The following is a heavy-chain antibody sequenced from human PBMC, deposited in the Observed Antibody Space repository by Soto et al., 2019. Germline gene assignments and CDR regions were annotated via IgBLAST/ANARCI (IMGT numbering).Heavy chain of an antibody. CDR2: IDSDGSST. Sequence: GGSLRLSCAASGFTFGSYLMNWVRQAPGKGLVWVSRIDSDGSSTTYADSVKGRFTTSRDNAKNTLYLQMSSLRVEDTAVYYCARGRPYGMDVWGQGTMVTVSS. J-gene: IGHJ6*02. V-gene: IGHV3-74*01. CDR3: ARGRPYGMDV. CDR1: GFTFGSYL.